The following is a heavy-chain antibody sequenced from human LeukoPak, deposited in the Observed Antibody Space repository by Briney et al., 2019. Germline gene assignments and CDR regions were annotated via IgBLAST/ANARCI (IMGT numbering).Heavy chain of an antibody. D-gene: IGHD4-17*01. CDR1: GFTFSSYE. V-gene: IGHV3-48*03. CDR2: IGSSGSTI. J-gene: IGHJ4*03. CDR3: ARCTTVTTLWYFDY. Sequence: GGSLRLSWAASGFTFSSYEMNSVRQAAGGGLEWVSYIGSSGSTIYYADSVKGGFTISRDNAKNSLYLQLKSVRAEDTAVYYCARCTTVTTLWYFDYWGQGTTVTVSS.